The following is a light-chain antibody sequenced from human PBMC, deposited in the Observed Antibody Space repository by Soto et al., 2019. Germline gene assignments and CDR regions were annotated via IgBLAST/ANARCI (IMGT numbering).Light chain of an antibody. J-gene: IGKJ1*01. Sequence: VLTQSPVTLSLSPGGSATLSCRASQNINNNYLAWYQHKPGQAPRLLMYDASLRATGVPDRFSGSGSGTDFTLTITRLEPDDSAVYYCQQHGISHITFGQGTKVDIK. CDR2: DAS. CDR1: QNINNNY. V-gene: IGKV3-20*01. CDR3: QQHGISHIT.